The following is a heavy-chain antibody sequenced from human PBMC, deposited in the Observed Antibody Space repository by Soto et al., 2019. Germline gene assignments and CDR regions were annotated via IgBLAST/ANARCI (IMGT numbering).Heavy chain of an antibody. Sequence: DVQLVESGGGLVQPGTSLRLTCAASGFTFDDYAMHWVRQVPGKGLEWVSGISWNSGSVDYADSVKGRFTISRDNAKRTLYLQLNSLTPGDTGFYYCAKDFDFWSGVDYWGQGTLVTVSS. CDR3: AKDFDFWSGVDY. CDR1: GFTFDDYA. D-gene: IGHD3-3*01. J-gene: IGHJ4*02. CDR2: ISWNSGSV. V-gene: IGHV3-9*01.